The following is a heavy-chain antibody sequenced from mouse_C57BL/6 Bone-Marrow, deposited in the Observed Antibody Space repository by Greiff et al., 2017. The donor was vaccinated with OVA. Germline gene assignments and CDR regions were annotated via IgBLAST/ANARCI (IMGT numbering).Heavy chain of an antibody. Sequence: VQLQQSGAELARPGASVKLSCKASGYTFTSYGISWVKQRTGQGLEWIGEIYPRSGHTYYNEKFKGKATLTADKSSSTAYMELRSLTSEDSAVYFCARDYYGSSLDYWGQGTTLTVSS. CDR2: IYPRSGHT. D-gene: IGHD1-1*01. J-gene: IGHJ2*01. CDR1: GYTFTSYG. V-gene: IGHV1-81*01. CDR3: ARDYYGSSLDY.